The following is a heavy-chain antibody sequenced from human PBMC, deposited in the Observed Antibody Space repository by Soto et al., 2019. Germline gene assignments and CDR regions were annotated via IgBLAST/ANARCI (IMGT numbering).Heavy chain of an antibody. V-gene: IGHV5-51*01. Sequence: PGESLKISCKGSGYSFTSYWIGWVRQMPGKGLEWMGIIYPGDSDTRYSPSFQGQVTISADKSISTAYLQWSSLKASDTAMYYCARQQAYSSSWYMPHPRRNQHWGQGTLVTVSS. D-gene: IGHD6-13*01. CDR2: IYPGDSDT. CDR1: GYSFTSYW. CDR3: ARQQAYSSSWYMPHPRRNQH. J-gene: IGHJ1*01.